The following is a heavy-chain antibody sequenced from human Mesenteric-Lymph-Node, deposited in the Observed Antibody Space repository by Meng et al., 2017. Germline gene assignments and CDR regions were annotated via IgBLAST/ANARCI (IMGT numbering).Heavy chain of an antibody. Sequence: VEQEAGGPGLGRLSGTLSRACAGSGGTINSSNWGRWARQPPGKGLEWIGEIYHSGSTNYNPSRMTSVTISLDKSKYLFSLSLRSVTAADTALDYCARVGQWLPIDYWGQGTLVTVSS. D-gene: IGHD6-19*01. V-gene: IGHV4-4*02. CDR2: IYHSGST. J-gene: IGHJ4*02. CDR1: GGTINSSNW. CDR3: ARVGQWLPIDY.